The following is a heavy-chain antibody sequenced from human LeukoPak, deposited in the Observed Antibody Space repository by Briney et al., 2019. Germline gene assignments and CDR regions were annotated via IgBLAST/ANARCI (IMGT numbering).Heavy chain of an antibody. CDR1: GFSFGDYA. Sequence: GGSLRLSCTASGFSFGDYAMSWVRQCPGKEREGEGFIRSKVYGETTEYAASVKGRFTISRDDSKSIAYLQMNSLKAEDTGVYFCNVYCTGGSCPDWGQGTLVTVSS. J-gene: IGHJ1*01. CDR2: IRSKVYGETT. D-gene: IGHD2-15*01. CDR3: NVYCTGGSCPD. V-gene: IGHV3-49*04.